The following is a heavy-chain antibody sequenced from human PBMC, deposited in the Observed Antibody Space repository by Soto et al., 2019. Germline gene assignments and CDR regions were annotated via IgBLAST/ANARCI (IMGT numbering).Heavy chain of an antibody. J-gene: IGHJ4*02. D-gene: IGHD6-13*01. CDR1: GYTFTGYY. V-gene: IGHV1-2*04. CDR3: AREDSSSWYGSRLYYFDY. Sequence: ASVKVSCKASGYTFTGYYMHWVRQAPGQGLEWMGWINPNSGGTNYAQKFQGWVTMTRDTSISTAYMELSRLRSDDTAVYYCAREDSSSWYGSRLYYFDYWGQGTLVTVSS. CDR2: INPNSGGT.